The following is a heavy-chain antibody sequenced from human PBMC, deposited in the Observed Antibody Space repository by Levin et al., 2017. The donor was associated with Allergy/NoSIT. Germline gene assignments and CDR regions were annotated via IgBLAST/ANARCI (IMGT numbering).Heavy chain of an antibody. J-gene: IGHJ4*02. D-gene: IGHD3-22*01. CDR3: ARDLYNDDSVFGY. V-gene: IGHV1-2*07. CDR2: INPHSGDT. Sequence: ASVKVSCKASRYIFSDYFIHWVRQAPGQGLEWMGWINPHSGDTKYAHEFQGRVTMTRDTSISTAYMELTRLTSDDTAVYYCARDLYNDDSVFGYWGQGTLVNVFS. CDR1: RYIFSDYF.